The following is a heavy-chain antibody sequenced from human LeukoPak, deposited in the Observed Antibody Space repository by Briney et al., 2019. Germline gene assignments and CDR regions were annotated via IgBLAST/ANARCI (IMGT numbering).Heavy chain of an antibody. CDR1: RFTFSTYG. V-gene: IGHV3-30*02. J-gene: IGHJ4*01. Sequence: GGSLRLSCAASRFTFSTYGMNWVRQAPGKGLEWVAFIRYDGRSKYYADSVKGRFTISRDNSNNTLYLQMNSLRAEDTAVYYCAKSGSGVLYYFHYWGHGTLVTVSS. D-gene: IGHD3-10*01. CDR2: IRYDGRSK. CDR3: AKSGSGVLYYFHY.